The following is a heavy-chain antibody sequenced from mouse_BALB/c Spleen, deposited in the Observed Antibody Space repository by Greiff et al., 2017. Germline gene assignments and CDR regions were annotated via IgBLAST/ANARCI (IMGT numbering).Heavy chain of an antibody. D-gene: IGHD1-1*01. CDR1: GFSLTDYG. CDR2: IWGGGST. Sequence: QVQLQQSGPGLVAPSQSLSITCTVSGFSLTDYGVSWIRQPPGKGLEWLGVIWGGGSTYYNSALKSRLSISKDNSKSQVFLKMNSLQTDDTAMYYCAKYYYGSSYYFDYWGKGTTLPVSS. V-gene: IGHV2-6-5*01. CDR3: AKYYYGSSYYFDY. J-gene: IGHJ2*01.